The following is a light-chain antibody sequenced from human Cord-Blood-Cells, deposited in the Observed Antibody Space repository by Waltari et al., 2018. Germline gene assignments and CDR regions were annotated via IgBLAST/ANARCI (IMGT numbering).Light chain of an antibody. CDR2: EVS. CDR1: SRDARGYTH. CDR3: SSYTSSSTLV. V-gene: IGLV2-14*01. J-gene: IGLJ2*01. Sequence: QSALTQPASVSGSPGQSLTISCTGTSRDARGYTHVPWYQQHPGKAPKLIIYEVSNRPSGVSNRFSGSKSGNTASLTISGLQAEDEADYYCSSYTSSSTLVFGGGTKLTVL.